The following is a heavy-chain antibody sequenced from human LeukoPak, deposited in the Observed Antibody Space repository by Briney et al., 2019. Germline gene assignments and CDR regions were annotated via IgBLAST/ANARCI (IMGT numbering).Heavy chain of an antibody. Sequence: GGSLRLSCAASGFTFSSYGMHWVRQAPGKGLEWVAVISYDGSNKYYADSVKGRFTISRDNSKNTLYLQMNSLRAEDTAVYYCARDHIVATTAAFDYWGQGTLVTGSS. CDR2: ISYDGSNK. J-gene: IGHJ4*02. CDR1: GFTFSSYG. D-gene: IGHD5-12*01. V-gene: IGHV3-30*19. CDR3: ARDHIVATTAAFDY.